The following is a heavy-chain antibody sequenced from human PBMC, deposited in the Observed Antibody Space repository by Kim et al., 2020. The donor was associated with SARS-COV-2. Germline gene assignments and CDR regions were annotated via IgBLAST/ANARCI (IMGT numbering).Heavy chain of an antibody. CDR3: ARSLPRRYFDWFLT. Sequence: NPSLKSRVTISVDTSKNQFSLKLSSVTAADTAVYYCARSLPRRYFDWFLTWGQGTLVTVSS. V-gene: IGHV4-34*01. J-gene: IGHJ5*02. D-gene: IGHD3-9*01.